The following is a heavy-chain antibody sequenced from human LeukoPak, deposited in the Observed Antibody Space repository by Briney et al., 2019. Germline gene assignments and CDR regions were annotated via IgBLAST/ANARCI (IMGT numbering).Heavy chain of an antibody. D-gene: IGHD6-19*01. CDR3: ARDSPHSIAVAAPFDY. J-gene: IGHJ4*02. CDR1: GYTFTGYY. V-gene: IGHV1-2*02. Sequence: GASVKVSCKASGYTFTGYYMHWVRQAPGQGLEWMGWINPNSGGTNYAQKFQGRVTMTRDTSISTAYMEPSRLRSDDTAVYYCARDSPHSIAVAAPFDYWGQGTLVTVSS. CDR2: INPNSGGT.